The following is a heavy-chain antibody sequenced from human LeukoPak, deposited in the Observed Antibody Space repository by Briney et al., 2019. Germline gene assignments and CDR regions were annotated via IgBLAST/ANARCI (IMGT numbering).Heavy chain of an antibody. CDR1: GFTFANYA. Sequence: GGSLRLSCAASGFTFANYAMNWVRQAPGKGLEWVSGIGGGGGNTDYADSVRGRFTISRDNSKSTLCLQMSSLRAEDTAIYCCAKDARGYHRPIDSWGQGILVTVSS. CDR3: AKDARGYHRPIDS. V-gene: IGHV3-23*01. J-gene: IGHJ4*02. D-gene: IGHD3-22*01. CDR2: IGGGGGNT.